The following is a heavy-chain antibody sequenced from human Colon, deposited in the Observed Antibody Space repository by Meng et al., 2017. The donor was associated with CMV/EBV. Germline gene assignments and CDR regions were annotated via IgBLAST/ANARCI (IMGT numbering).Heavy chain of an antibody. V-gene: IGHV4-59*01. D-gene: IGHD2-2*01. CDR3: ARDRPYAYYYFGLDV. Sequence: SETLSLTCTVSGGSISGNYWTWIRQSPGTGLEWIGYIYDSRTTNYSPSLKSRVTMSLDTSKNQFSLKLSSVTAADSAVYYCARDRPYAYYYFGLDVWGQGTTVTVSS. J-gene: IGHJ6*02. CDR1: GGSISGNY. CDR2: IYDSRTT.